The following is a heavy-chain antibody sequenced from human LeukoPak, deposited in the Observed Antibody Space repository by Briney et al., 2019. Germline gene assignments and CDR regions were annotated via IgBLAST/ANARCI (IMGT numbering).Heavy chain of an antibody. CDR1: GGSISSSSYY. CDR2: IYHSGST. Sequence: PSETLSLTCTVSGGSISSSSYYWGWIRQPPGKGLEWIGSIYHSGSTYYNPSLKSRVTISVDTSKNQFSLKLSSVTVADTAVYYCARERIAAANNWFDPWGQGTLVTVSS. J-gene: IGHJ5*02. D-gene: IGHD6-13*01. CDR3: ARERIAAANNWFDP. V-gene: IGHV4-39*07.